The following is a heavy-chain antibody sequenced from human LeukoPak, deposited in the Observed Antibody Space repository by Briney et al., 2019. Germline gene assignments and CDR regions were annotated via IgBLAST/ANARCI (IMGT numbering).Heavy chain of an antibody. V-gene: IGHV3-21*01. J-gene: IGHJ6*03. Sequence: PGGSLRLSCAASGFTFSSYSMNWVRQAPGKGLEWVSSISSSSSYIYYADSVKGRFTISRDNAKNSLYLQMNSLRAEDTAVYYCASSPAAIRNYMDVWGKGTTVTVSS. CDR3: ASSPAAIRNYMDV. D-gene: IGHD2-2*02. CDR2: ISSSSSYI. CDR1: GFTFSSYS.